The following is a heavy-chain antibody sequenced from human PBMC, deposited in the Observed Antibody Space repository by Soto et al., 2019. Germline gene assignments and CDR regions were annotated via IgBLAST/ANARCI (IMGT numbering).Heavy chain of an antibody. V-gene: IGHV3-21*01. D-gene: IGHD3-3*01. Sequence: GGSLRLSCAASGFTFSSYSMNWVRQAPGKGLEWVSSISSSSSYIYYADSVKGRLTISRDNAKNSLYLQMNSLRAEDTAVYYCGSYDFWSGFGKLRVESDAFDIWGQGTMVTVSS. CDR3: GSYDFWSGFGKLRVESDAFDI. J-gene: IGHJ3*02. CDR2: ISSSSSYI. CDR1: GFTFSSYS.